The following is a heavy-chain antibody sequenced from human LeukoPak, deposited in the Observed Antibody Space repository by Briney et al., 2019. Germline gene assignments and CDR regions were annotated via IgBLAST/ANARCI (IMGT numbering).Heavy chain of an antibody. Sequence: GASVKVSCKASGGTFSSYAISWVRQAPGQGLEWMGGIIPIFGTANYAQKFQGRVTITVDESTSTAYMELSSLRSEDTAVYYCASSRGYSYGYDYWAREPWSPSPQ. J-gene: IGHJ4*02. V-gene: IGHV1-69*13. CDR1: GGTFSSYA. CDR2: IIPIFGTA. CDR3: ASSRGYSYGYDY. D-gene: IGHD5-18*01.